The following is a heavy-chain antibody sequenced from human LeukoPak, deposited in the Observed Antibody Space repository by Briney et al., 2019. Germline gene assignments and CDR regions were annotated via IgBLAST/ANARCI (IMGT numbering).Heavy chain of an antibody. CDR1: GFTFSSYS. CDR2: ISSSSSYI. D-gene: IGHD3-9*01. J-gene: IGHJ4*02. CDR3: AASTLRYFDWLLD. Sequence: GGSLRLSCAASGFTFSSYSMNWVRQAPGKGLEWVSSISSSSSYIYYADSVKGRFTISRDNAKNSLYLQMNSLRAEDTAAYYCAASTLRYFDWLLDWGQGTLVTVSS. V-gene: IGHV3-21*01.